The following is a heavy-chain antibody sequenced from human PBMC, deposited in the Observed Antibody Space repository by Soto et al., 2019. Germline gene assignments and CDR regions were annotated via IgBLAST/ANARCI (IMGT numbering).Heavy chain of an antibody. V-gene: IGHV3-23*01. CDR1: GFTFSSYV. Sequence: EVQLLESGGGLVQPGGSLRLSCAASGFTFSSYVMSWVRQAPGKGLEWVSAISGSGGSTYYADSVKGRFTISRDNSKNTLNLQRNSLRAEETAVYYCAKVRPRYYDADAFDIWGQGTMVTVSS. J-gene: IGHJ3*02. CDR3: AKVRPRYYDADAFDI. D-gene: IGHD3-22*01. CDR2: ISGSGGST.